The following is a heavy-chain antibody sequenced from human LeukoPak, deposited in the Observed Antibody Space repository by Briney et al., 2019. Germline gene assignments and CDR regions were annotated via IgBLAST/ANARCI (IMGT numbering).Heavy chain of an antibody. CDR1: GGSISSYY. Sequence: PSETLSLTCTVSGGSISSYYWSWIRQPPGKGLEWIGYIYYSGSTNYNPSLKSRVTISVDTSKNRFSLKLSSVTAADTAVYYCARDECSGGSCYFDYWGQGTLVTVSS. CDR3: ARDECSGGSCYFDY. J-gene: IGHJ4*02. D-gene: IGHD2-15*01. V-gene: IGHV4-59*12. CDR2: IYYSGST.